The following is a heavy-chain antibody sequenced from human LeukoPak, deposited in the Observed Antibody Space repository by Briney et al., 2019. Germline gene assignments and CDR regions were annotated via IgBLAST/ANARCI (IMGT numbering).Heavy chain of an antibody. Sequence: GESLKISCKGSGYSFSSYWIGWVRQLPGKGLEWMGMIYPGDSGTRYSPSFQGQVTIPADKSISTAYLQWSSLKASDTAMYYCARRAYCGGDCYLDYWGQGTLVTVSS. CDR3: ARRAYCGGDCYLDY. CDR1: GYSFSSYW. CDR2: IYPGDSGT. D-gene: IGHD2-21*02. J-gene: IGHJ4*02. V-gene: IGHV5-51*01.